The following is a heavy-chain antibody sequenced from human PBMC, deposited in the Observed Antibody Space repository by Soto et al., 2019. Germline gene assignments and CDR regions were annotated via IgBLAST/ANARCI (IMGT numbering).Heavy chain of an antibody. Sequence: EVQLVESGGGLAQPGGSLRLSCAASGFTFSSYWMHWVRQAPGKGLVWVSRISSDGSSTSYADSVKGRFTISRDNAKNKLYLQMNSLRAEDTAVYYCARGNYYGMDVWGQGPTVTVSS. V-gene: IGHV3-74*01. CDR2: ISSDGSST. CDR1: GFTFSSYW. CDR3: ARGNYYGMDV. J-gene: IGHJ6*02.